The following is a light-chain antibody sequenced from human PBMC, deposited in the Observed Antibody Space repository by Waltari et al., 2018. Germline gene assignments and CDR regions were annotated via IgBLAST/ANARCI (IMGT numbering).Light chain of an antibody. V-gene: IGKV1-5*03. J-gene: IGKJ2*01. CDR2: KES. CDR1: QSISPW. Sequence: EIQMTQSPSTLSASVGDRLTMTCRASQSISPWLAWYQQKPGKAPELLIYKESLLQSGVPSRFSGSGSGTEFTLTISSLQPADFATYYCQQYETYPYTFGQGTKVQMK. CDR3: QQYETYPYT.